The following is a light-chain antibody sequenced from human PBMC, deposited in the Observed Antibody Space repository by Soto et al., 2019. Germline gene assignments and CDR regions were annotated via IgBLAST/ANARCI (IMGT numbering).Light chain of an antibody. J-gene: IGLJ2*01. V-gene: IGLV2-14*01. CDR2: AVS. CDR3: CSYTSLSTVV. Sequence: QSALTQPASVSGSPGQSITISCTGTSSDVGGYNHVSWYQHSPGKAPKLILFAVSDRPSGVSHRFSGSKSGNTASLTISGLQADDEADYYCCSYTSLSTVVFGGETKLTVL. CDR1: SSDVGGYNH.